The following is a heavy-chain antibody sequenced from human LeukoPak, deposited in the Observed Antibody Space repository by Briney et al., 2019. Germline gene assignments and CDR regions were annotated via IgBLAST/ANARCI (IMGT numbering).Heavy chain of an antibody. CDR1: GYTFTGYY. Sequence: GASVKVSCKASGYTFTGYYIHWVRQAPGQGLEWMGWINPNSGGTNYAQKFQGRVTMTRDTSISTAYMELSRLRSDDTAVYYCARVGGVDFNAFDIWGQGTMVTVSS. CDR2: INPNSGGT. CDR3: ARVGGVDFNAFDI. D-gene: IGHD3-3*01. V-gene: IGHV1-2*02. J-gene: IGHJ3*02.